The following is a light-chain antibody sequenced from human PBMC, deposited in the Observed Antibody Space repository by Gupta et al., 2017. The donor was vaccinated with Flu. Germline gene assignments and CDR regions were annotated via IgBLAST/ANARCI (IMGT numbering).Light chain of an antibody. CDR3: QQSDSAPWT. J-gene: IGKJ1*01. V-gene: IGKV1-39*01. CDR2: AAS. Sequence: SASVGDRVTITCRAGESINSYLNWYQQKPGKAPKLLIYAASSLQSGVPSRFSGSGSGTDFTLTVRSLQPEDFATYYCQQSDSAPWTFGQGTKVEI. CDR1: ESINSY.